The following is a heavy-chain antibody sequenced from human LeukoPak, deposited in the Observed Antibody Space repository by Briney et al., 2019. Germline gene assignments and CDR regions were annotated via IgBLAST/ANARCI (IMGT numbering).Heavy chain of an antibody. CDR3: AKVVELGTDTRNFDY. J-gene: IGHJ4*02. V-gene: IGHV3-23*01. D-gene: IGHD7-27*01. CDR1: GFTFSSYA. CDR2: ISGSGGST. Sequence: PGGSLRLSCAASGFTFSSYAMSWVRQAPGKGLEWVSAISGSGGSTYYADSVKGRFTISRDNSKNTLHLQMNSLRAEDTAVYYCAKVVELGTDTRNFDYWGQGTLVTVSS.